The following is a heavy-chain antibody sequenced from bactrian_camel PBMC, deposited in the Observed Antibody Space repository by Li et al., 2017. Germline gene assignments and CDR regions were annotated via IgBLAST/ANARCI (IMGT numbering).Heavy chain of an antibody. CDR1: GYAFNS. CDR2: VDSTGNA. V-gene: IGHV3S53*01. D-gene: IGHD2*01. CDR3: AGSWDVSAKWALESMTRPDLGY. J-gene: IGHJ6*01. Sequence: HVQLVESGGGSVQAGGSLRLSCAASGYAFNSMGWFRQAPGKEREGVATVDSTGNANYAESVKGRFTIIMNNAQNTVWLQMNSLLPEDTAVYYCAGSWDVSAKWALESMTRPDLGYWGQGTQVTVS.